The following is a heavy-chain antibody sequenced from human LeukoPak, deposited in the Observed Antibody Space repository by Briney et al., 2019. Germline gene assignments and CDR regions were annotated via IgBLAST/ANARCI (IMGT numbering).Heavy chain of an antibody. CDR1: GGTFSSYA. Sequence: GASVKVSCKASGGTFSSYAISWVRQAPGQGLEWMGGIIPIFGTANYAQKFQGRVTITTDESTRTAYMELSSLRSEDTAVYYCAREAGDGGLCYWGQGTLVTVSS. CDR3: AREAGDGGLCY. J-gene: IGHJ4*02. V-gene: IGHV1-69*05. CDR2: IIPIFGTA. D-gene: IGHD7-27*01.